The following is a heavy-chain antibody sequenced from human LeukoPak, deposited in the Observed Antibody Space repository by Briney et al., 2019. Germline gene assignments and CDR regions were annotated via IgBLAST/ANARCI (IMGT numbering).Heavy chain of an antibody. Sequence: GGSLRLSCAASGFTFSSYGMHWVRQAPGKGLEWVAFIRYDGSNKYYADSVKGRFTISRDNSRNTLYLQMNSLRTEDTAVYYCAKDGAMAAAGYYFDYWGQGTPVTVSS. V-gene: IGHV3-30*02. CDR2: IRYDGSNK. D-gene: IGHD6-13*01. CDR1: GFTFSSYG. J-gene: IGHJ4*02. CDR3: AKDGAMAAAGYYFDY.